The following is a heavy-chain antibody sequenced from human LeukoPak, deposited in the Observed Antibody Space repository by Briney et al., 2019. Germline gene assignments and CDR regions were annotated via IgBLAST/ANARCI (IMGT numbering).Heavy chain of an antibody. V-gene: IGHV4-30-4*01. Sequence: PSETLSLTCTVSGGSISSGDYYWSWIRQPPGKGLEWIRYIYYSGSNYYNPSLKGRATISVDTSKNQFSLKLESVTAADTAVYYCARVRFGVFFWGQGSLVTVSS. D-gene: IGHD5/OR15-5a*01. CDR2: IYYSGSN. J-gene: IGHJ4*02. CDR1: GGSISSGDYY. CDR3: ARVRFGVFF.